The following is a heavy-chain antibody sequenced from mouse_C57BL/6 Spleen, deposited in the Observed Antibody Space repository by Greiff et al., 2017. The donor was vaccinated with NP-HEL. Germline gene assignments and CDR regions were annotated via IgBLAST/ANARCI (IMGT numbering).Heavy chain of an antibody. CDR3: GRNDGYYDAMDY. Sequence: QLQQSGAELASPPPSLPPPFPSSFSPFPYPLINFLKNIPLHGLEWIGRIYPVSGETNYNQKFMGKATFSVDRSSSTVYMVLNSLTSEDPAVYYCGRNDGYYDAMDYWGQGTSVTVSS. J-gene: IGHJ4*01. CDR1: FSPFPYPL. V-gene: IGHV1-11*01. CDR2: IYPVSGET. D-gene: IGHD2-3*01.